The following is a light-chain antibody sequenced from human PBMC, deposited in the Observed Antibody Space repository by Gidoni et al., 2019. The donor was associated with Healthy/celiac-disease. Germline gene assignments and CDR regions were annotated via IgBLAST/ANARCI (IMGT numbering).Light chain of an antibody. V-gene: IGKV3-11*01. CDR3: QQRSNWFT. J-gene: IGKJ4*01. Sequence: EIVLTQSPATLSLSPGERATLSCRASQSVSSYLAWYQQKPGQAPRLLIYDASNRATGIPARFSGSGSGTDFTLTISSLEPEDFAVYYCQQRSNWFTFXGXTKVXIK. CDR2: DAS. CDR1: QSVSSY.